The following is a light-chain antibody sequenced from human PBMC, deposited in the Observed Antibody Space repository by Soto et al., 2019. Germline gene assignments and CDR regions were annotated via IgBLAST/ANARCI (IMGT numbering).Light chain of an antibody. CDR1: SSDVGTYNY. J-gene: IGLJ1*01. CDR2: DVS. Sequence: QSALTQPASVSGSPGQSITISCTGSSSDVGTYNYVSWYQQHPGKAPKLMIYDVSNRPSGVSNRFSGSKSGNTASVTISGLQAEDEADYYCSSYTSSSTYVFGTGTKLTVL. V-gene: IGLV2-14*01. CDR3: SSYTSSSTYV.